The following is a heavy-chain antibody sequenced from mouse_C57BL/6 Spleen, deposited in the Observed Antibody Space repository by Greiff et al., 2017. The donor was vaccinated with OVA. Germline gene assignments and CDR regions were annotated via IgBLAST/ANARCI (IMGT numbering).Heavy chain of an antibody. Sequence: EVQLVESGPGLVKPSQSLSLTCSVTGYSITSGYYWNWIRQFPGNKLEWMGYISYDGSNNYNPSLKNRISITRDTSKNQFFLKLNSVTTEDTATYYCARGGGDVWFAYWGQGTLVTVSA. CDR3: ARGGGDVWFAY. V-gene: IGHV3-6*01. J-gene: IGHJ3*01. CDR2: ISYDGSN. CDR1: GYSITSGYY.